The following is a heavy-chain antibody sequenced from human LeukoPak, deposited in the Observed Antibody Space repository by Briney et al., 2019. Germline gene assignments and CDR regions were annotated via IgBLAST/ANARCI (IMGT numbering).Heavy chain of an antibody. CDR3: AREFRSGSYSEFDY. Sequence: VASMKVSCKTSGYTFTDYYMHWVRQAPGQGLEWMGWVNPNSGGTNYAQKLQGRVTMTTDTSTSTAYMELRSLRSDDTAVYYCAREFRSGSYSEFDYWGQGTLVTVSS. J-gene: IGHJ4*02. CDR2: VNPNSGGT. CDR1: GYTFTDYY. V-gene: IGHV1-2*02. D-gene: IGHD1-26*01.